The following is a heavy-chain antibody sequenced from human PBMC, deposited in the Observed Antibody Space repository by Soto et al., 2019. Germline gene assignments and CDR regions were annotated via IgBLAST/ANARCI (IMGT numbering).Heavy chain of an antibody. D-gene: IGHD6-13*01. CDR2: IYPGDSDT. Sequence: PGESLKISCKGSGYSFTSYWIGWVRQMPGKGLEWMGIIYPGDSDTRYSPSFQGQVTISADKSISTAYLQWNSLKASDTAMYYCARPRSSSRNYYGMDVWGQGTPVTVSS. J-gene: IGHJ6*02. CDR1: GYSFTSYW. CDR3: ARPRSSSRNYYGMDV. V-gene: IGHV5-51*01.